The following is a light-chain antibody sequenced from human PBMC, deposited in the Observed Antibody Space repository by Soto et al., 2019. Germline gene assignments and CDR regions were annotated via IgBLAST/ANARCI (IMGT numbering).Light chain of an antibody. CDR3: GSSTSSSVI. J-gene: IGLJ2*01. CDR1: SSDVGDNNY. CDR2: DVS. Sequence: QPVLTQPASVSGSPGQSITISCTGTSSDVGDNNYVSWYQQHPGKAPKLLIYDVSKRPSGVSNRFSGSKSGNTASLTISGLQAEDEADYYCGSSTSSSVIFGGGTKVTVL. V-gene: IGLV2-14*03.